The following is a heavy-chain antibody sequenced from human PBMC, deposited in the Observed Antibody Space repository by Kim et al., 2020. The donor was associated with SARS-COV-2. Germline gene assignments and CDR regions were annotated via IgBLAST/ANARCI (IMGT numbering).Heavy chain of an antibody. J-gene: IGHJ3*02. CDR1: GFTFPSYA. D-gene: IGHD2-15*01. Sequence: GGSLRLSCAAAGFTFPSYAMNWVRQAPGKGLEWVSAISVGGDSTSYADSVEGRFTISRDNPKNTLYLQMNSLRAEDTAVYFCAKDRRKAVVKDAFDMWGQGTMVTVSS. CDR2: ISVGGDST. CDR3: AKDRRKAVVKDAFDM. V-gene: IGHV3-23*01.